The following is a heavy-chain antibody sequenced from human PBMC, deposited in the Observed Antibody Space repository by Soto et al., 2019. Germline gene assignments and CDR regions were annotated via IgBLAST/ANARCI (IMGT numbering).Heavy chain of an antibody. CDR2: ISGSGGTT. V-gene: IGHV3-23*01. J-gene: IGHJ4*02. Sequence: EVQLLESGGGLVQPGRSLRLSCAASGFTFSSYAMSWVRQAPGKGLEWVSAISGSGGTTYYAASVKGRFTISIGNSKNTLFLQRNSLRAEDTAVYCSAQFFVATGGSRGWPWTFQYWGQGTVVTVSS. CDR3: AQFFVATGGSRGWPWTFQY. D-gene: IGHD6-19*01. CDR1: GFTFSSYA.